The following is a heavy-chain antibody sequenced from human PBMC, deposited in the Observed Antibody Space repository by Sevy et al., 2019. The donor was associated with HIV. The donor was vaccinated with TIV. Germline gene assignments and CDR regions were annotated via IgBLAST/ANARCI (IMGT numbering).Heavy chain of an antibody. V-gene: IGHV4-34*01. CDR1: GGSFSGYS. D-gene: IGHD3-3*01. CDR3: ARGGDGVVPSPIIGLGPWTKYWYFDL. J-gene: IGHJ2*01. CDR2: VNHSGST. Sequence: SETLPLTCAVSGGSFSGYSWDWIRQPPGKGLEWIGEVNHSGSTNYNPSLKSRVTISVDTSKNQFSLKLNFVTAADTAVYYCARGGDGVVPSPIIGLGPWTKYWYFDLWGRSTLVTVSS.